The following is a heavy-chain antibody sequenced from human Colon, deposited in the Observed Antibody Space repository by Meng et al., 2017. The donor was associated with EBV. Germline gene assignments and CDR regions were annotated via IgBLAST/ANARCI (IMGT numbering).Heavy chain of an antibody. J-gene: IGHJ1*01. Sequence: EWHLVDVGGGLVQPGGSLRLSCAASGFSFSVYGMNWVRQLPGKGLEWVSAISGSGGATYYADSVKGRFTISRDNSKNTLYLQMGSLRADDTAVYYCAKGPQLPQYFQHWGQGTLVTVSS. CDR2: ISGSGGAT. V-gene: IGHV3-23*04. CDR1: GFSFSVYG. D-gene: IGHD2-2*01. CDR3: AKGPQLPQYFQH.